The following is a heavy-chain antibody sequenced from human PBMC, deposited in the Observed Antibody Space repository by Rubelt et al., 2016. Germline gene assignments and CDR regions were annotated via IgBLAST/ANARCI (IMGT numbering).Heavy chain of an antibody. CDR1: GFTFSSYA. Sequence: EVQLLESGGGLVQPGGSLRLSCAASGFTFSSYAMSWVRQAPGKGLEWVSAISGSGGSTYYADSVKGRFTISRDNSKNTLYLQMNSMRAEETAVDYCAKDNPRGANTGSGYYGCIDYWGQGTLVTVSS. CDR3: AKDNPRGANTGSGYYGCIDY. D-gene: IGHD3-22*01. CDR2: ISGSGGST. J-gene: IGHJ4*02. V-gene: IGHV3-23*01.